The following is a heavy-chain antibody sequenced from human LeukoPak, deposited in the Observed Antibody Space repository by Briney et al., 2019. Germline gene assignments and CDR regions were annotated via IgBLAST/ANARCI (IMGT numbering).Heavy chain of an antibody. CDR2: IYTSGST. CDR1: GGSIWSGNYY. J-gene: IGHJ4*02. Sequence: ASETLSLTCTVSGGSIWSGNYYWNWIRQPAGKGLEWIGRIYTSGSTNYNPSLKSRVIMSLDTSKNQVSLKLSSVTAADTAVYYCARASGFYGSGGYYSGFDCWGQGALVTVSS. CDR3: ARASGFYGSGGYYSGFDC. V-gene: IGHV4-61*02. D-gene: IGHD3-22*01.